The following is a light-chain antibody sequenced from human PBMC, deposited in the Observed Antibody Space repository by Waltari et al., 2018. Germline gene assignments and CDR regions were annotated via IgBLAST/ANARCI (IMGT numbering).Light chain of an antibody. Sequence: VLTQSPATLSLSPGDRATLSCRATQYIGDYLAWYQQKPGQAPRLLRSEASNRATGVPDRFGASGSGTDFTLTVSSLGPEDFAVYYCQNRRNWPLLTFGGGTKVEIK. CDR2: EAS. V-gene: IGKV3-11*01. J-gene: IGKJ4*01. CDR1: QYIGDY. CDR3: QNRRNWPLLT.